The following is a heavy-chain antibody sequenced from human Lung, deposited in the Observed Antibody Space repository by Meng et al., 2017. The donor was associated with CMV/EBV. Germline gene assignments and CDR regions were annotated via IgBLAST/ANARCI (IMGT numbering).Heavy chain of an antibody. V-gene: IGHV4-39*07. CDR2: IYYSGDT. CDR3: ARGRFVYYYGLGGYSDS. CDR1: GGSMNRSTYY. D-gene: IGHD3-10*01. J-gene: IGHJ5*01. Sequence: SETLSLTCTVSGGSMNRSTYYWGWIRQPPGKGLEWVGNIYYSGDTYSNPSLKSRVTISIDASKNQFSLKLSSVTAADTAVYLCARGRFVYYYGLGGYSDSWGQGALVTVSS.